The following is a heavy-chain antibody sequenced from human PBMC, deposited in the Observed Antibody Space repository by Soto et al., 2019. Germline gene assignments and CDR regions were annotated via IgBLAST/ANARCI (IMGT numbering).Heavy chain of an antibody. CDR2: IYYSGST. D-gene: IGHD1-20*01. Sequence: PSETLSLTCTVSGGSISSYYWSWIRQPPGKGLEWIGYIYYSGSTNYNPSLKSRVTISVDTSKNQFSLKLSSVTAADTAVYYCARDRYTWNELHYGMDVWGQGNTVTVSS. CDR3: ARDRYTWNELHYGMDV. J-gene: IGHJ6*02. CDR1: GGSISSYY. V-gene: IGHV4-59*01.